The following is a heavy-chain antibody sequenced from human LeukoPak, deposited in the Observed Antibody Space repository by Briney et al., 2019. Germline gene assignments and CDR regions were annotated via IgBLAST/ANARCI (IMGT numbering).Heavy chain of an antibody. Sequence: SVKVSCKTSGGTFSSCAFSWMRQAPGQGLEWVGRIIPIYNPVDYTQRFQGRVTITADESTNTVYLELSSLRYDDTAVYYCAREPLGSGGDCHFDYWGREPWSPSPQ. CDR3: AREPLGSGGDCHFDY. V-gene: IGHV1-69*13. J-gene: IGHJ4*02. D-gene: IGHD2-21*02. CDR1: GGTFSSCA. CDR2: IIPIYNPV.